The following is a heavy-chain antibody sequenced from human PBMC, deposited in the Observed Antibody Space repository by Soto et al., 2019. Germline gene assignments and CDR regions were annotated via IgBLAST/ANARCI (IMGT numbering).Heavy chain of an antibody. Sequence: ASVEVSCKASGYTFTNYGISWVRQAPGQGLEWMGWINTYNGNTSHAQKLQGRVTMTTDTSTSTAYMELRSLRSDDTAVYYCARGVGSGTYYNQYNWFDPWGQGTLVTVSS. V-gene: IGHV1-18*01. CDR1: GYTFTNYG. CDR2: INTYNGNT. D-gene: IGHD3-10*01. CDR3: ARGVGSGTYYNQYNWFDP. J-gene: IGHJ5*02.